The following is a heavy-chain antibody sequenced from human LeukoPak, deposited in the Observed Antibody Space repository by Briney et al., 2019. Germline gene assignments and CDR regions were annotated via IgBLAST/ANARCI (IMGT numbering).Heavy chain of an antibody. CDR1: GFTFSTYG. Sequence: GRSLTLSCVASGFTFSTYGMHWVRQAPGKGLEWVAVIWYDGSNKYYADSVKGRFTISRDNSKSTLYLQMNSLRAEDTAVYFCGRDSRGDILTGYYGMAVWGQGTTVTVFS. J-gene: IGHJ6*02. V-gene: IGHV3-33*01. CDR3: GRDSRGDILTGYYGMAV. CDR2: IWYDGSNK. D-gene: IGHD3-9*01.